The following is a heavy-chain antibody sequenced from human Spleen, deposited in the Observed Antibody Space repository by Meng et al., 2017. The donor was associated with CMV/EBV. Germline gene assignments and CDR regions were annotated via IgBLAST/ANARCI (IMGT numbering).Heavy chain of an antibody. J-gene: IGHJ5*02. V-gene: IGHV1-18*01. D-gene: IGHD3-3*01. CDR1: GGTFSSYA. CDR3: ARDDGTMGFDP. Sequence: ASVKVSCKASGGTFSSYAISWVRQAPGQGLEWMGWISAYNGDTNYAQKFQGRLTLTTDTSTSTVYMELRSLRSDDTAIYYCARDDGTMGFDPWGQGTLVTVSS. CDR2: ISAYNGDT.